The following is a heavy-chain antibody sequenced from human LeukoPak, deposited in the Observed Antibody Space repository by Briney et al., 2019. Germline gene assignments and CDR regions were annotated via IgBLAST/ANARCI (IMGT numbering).Heavy chain of an antibody. CDR3: ARVINGWYIRFDP. CDR2: ISHSGST. Sequence: SETLSLTCAVYGGSFSGYYWSWIRQPPGKGLEWIGEISHSGSTNYNSSLKSRVTISVDTSKNQFSLKLSSVTAADTAVYYCARVINGWYIRFDPWGQGTLVTVSS. D-gene: IGHD6-19*01. J-gene: IGHJ5*02. CDR1: GGSFSGYY. V-gene: IGHV4-34*01.